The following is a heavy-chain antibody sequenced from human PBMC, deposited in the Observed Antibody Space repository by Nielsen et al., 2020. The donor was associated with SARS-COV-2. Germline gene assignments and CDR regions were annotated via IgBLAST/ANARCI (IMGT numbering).Heavy chain of an antibody. V-gene: IGHV3-53*01. CDR1: GLIVSNNY. CDR2: VFSGGST. CDR3: VRGQSSTWRFFDS. Sequence: GGSLRLSCLASGLIVSNNYMSWVRQAPGKGLEWVSVVFSGGSTYYADSVKGRFSISRDISKNTLFLHMNSLTADDTAVYYCVRGQSSTWRFFDSWGRGTLVTVSA. D-gene: IGHD6-13*01. J-gene: IGHJ4*02.